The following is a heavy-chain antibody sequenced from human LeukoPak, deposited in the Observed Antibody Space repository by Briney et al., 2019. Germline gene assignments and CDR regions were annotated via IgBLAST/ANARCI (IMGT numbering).Heavy chain of an antibody. V-gene: IGHV3-23*01. CDR2: ISGSGGST. J-gene: IGHJ5*02. CDR1: GFTFSSYG. Sequence: GGSLRLSCAASGFTFSSYGMSWVRQAPGKGLEWVSAISGSGGSTYYADSVKGRFTISRDNSKNTLYLQMNSLRAEDTAVYYCAKSILWFGELPNWFDPWGQGTLVTVPS. D-gene: IGHD3-10*01. CDR3: AKSILWFGELPNWFDP.